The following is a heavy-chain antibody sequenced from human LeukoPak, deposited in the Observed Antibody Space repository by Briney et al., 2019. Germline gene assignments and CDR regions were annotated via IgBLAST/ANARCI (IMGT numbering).Heavy chain of an antibody. Sequence: GESLKISCKGSGYSFISYWIGWVRQMPGKGLEWMGIIYPGDSNTRYSPSFQGQVTISADKSISTAYLHWSSLKASDAAMYYCARRGYYDISGANNWFDPWGQGTLVTVSS. CDR2: IYPGDSNT. D-gene: IGHD3-22*01. J-gene: IGHJ5*02. V-gene: IGHV5-51*01. CDR3: ARRGYYDISGANNWFDP. CDR1: GYSFISYW.